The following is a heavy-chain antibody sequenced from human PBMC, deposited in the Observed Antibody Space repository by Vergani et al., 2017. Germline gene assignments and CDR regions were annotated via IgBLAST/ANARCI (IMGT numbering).Heavy chain of an antibody. D-gene: IGHD2-2*01. V-gene: IGHV1-2*02. CDR3: ARVGTSSNRDYCDY. CDR2: INPNSGGT. Sequence: QVQLVQSGAEVKKPGASVKVSCKASGYTFTDYFMHWVRQAPGQGLEWMGWINPNSGGTNYAQQFQGRVTMTRDTSISTAYMELSNLRSGDTAVYYCARVGTSSNRDYCDYWGQGTLVTVSS. CDR1: GYTFTDYF. J-gene: IGHJ4*02.